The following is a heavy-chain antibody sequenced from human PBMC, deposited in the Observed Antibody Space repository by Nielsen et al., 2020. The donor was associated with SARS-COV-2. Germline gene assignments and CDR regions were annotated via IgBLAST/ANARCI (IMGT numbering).Heavy chain of an antibody. V-gene: IGHV3-7*03. CDR2: IKQDGSER. D-gene: IGHD3-16*02. J-gene: IGHJ5*02. CDR1: GFTFSSYG. Sequence: GGSLRLSCAASGFTFSSYGMHWVRQAPGKGLEWVANIKQDGSERYYVDSVKGRFTISRDNAKNSLSLQMNSLRAEDTAVYYCARDLGYRSTALRGDWFDPWGQGTLVTVSS. CDR3: ARDLGYRSTALRGDWFDP.